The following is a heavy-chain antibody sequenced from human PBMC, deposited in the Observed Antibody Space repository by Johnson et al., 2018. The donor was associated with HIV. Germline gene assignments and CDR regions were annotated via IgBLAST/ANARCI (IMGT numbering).Heavy chain of an antibody. D-gene: IGHD4-17*01. CDR2: IYSGGST. CDR3: ARANSYGDYRAKAFDI. Sequence: MHLVESGGGVVQPGGSLRLSCAASGFTVSSNYMSWVRQAPGKGLEWVSVIYSGGSTYYADSVKGRFTISRDNAKNSLYLQMNSLRAEDTALYYCARANSYGDYRAKAFDIWGQGTMVTVSS. J-gene: IGHJ3*02. V-gene: IGHV3-53*01. CDR1: GFTVSSNY.